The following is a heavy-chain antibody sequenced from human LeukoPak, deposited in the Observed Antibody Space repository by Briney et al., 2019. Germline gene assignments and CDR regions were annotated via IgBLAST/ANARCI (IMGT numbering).Heavy chain of an antibody. V-gene: IGHV4-59*01. J-gene: IGHJ4*02. CDR3: ARDNFYGSGSFDY. CDR2: IYYSGST. CDR1: GGSISSYY. D-gene: IGHD3-10*01. Sequence: SETLSLTCTVSGGSISSYYWSWIRQPPGKGLEWMGYIYYSGSTNYNPSLKSRVTISVDTSKNQFSLKLSSVTAADTAVYYCARDNFYGSGSFDYWGQGTLVTVSS.